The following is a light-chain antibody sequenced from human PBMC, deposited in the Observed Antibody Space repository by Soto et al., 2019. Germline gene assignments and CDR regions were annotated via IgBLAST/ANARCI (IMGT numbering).Light chain of an antibody. V-gene: IGLV1-51*01. CDR3: GSWDSSLSAYV. CDR1: SSNIGGNS. CDR2: DDN. Sequence: QSVLPQPHSVSAAPGHKVTLSCSGRSSNIGGNSVSWYQQLPGTAPKLLIYDDNKRPSGIPDRFSGSKSGTSATLGITGFQTGDEADYYCGSWDSSLSAYVFGTGTKLTVL. J-gene: IGLJ1*01.